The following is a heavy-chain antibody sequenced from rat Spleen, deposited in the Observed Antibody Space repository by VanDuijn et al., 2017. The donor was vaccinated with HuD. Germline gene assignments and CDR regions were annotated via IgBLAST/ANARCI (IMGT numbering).Heavy chain of an antibody. J-gene: IGHJ4*01. V-gene: IGHV5-31*01. CDR1: GFTFNNYW. CDR2: ISPSGGGT. CDR3: VRRQFGGGYVMDA. D-gene: IGHD4-3*01. Sequence: EVQLMESGGGLVQPGRSLKLSCVASGFTFNNYWMTWIRQAPGKGLEWVASISPSGGGTYYRDSVKGRFTVSRDNAKITLYLQMDSLRSEDTATYYCVRRQFGGGYVMDAWGQGASVTVSS.